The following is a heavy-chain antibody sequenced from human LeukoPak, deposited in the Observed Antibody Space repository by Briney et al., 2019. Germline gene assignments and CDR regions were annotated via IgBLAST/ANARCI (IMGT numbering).Heavy chain of an antibody. CDR3: ARGGSYYDSSGYSFDY. D-gene: IGHD3-22*01. CDR1: GYIFTIYG. J-gene: IGHJ4*02. V-gene: IGHV1-18*01. Sequence: ASVRVSCKASGYIFTIYGITWVRQAPGQGLEWMGWISGYAGDTNYAQKFQGRVTMTTDTSTCTAYMELRSLRSDDTAVFYCARGGSYYDSSGYSFDYWGQGTLVTVSS. CDR2: ISGYAGDT.